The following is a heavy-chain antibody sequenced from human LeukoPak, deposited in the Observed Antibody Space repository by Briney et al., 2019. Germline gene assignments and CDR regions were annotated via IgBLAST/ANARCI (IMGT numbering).Heavy chain of an antibody. CDR2: IRYDGSNK. CDR1: GFTFSSYG. D-gene: IGHD3-22*01. J-gene: IGHJ4*02. CDR3: AKDPGAGYYDSSGYGPLDY. V-gene: IGHV3-30*02. Sequence: GGSLRLSCAASGFTFSSYGMPWVRQAPGKGLEWVAFIRYDGSNKYYADSVKGRFTISRDNSKNTLYLQMNSLRAEDTAVYYCAKDPGAGYYDSSGYGPLDYWGQGTLVTVSS.